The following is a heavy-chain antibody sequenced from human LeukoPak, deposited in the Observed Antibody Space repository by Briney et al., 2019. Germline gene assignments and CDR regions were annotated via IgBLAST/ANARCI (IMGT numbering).Heavy chain of an antibody. CDR2: INPSGGST. CDR3: ARTFYDTLDSDAFDF. Sequence: ASVKVSCKTSGYTFNIYYMHWVRQAPGQGLEWMGIINPSGGSTTYARKFQGRVTMTRDTSTTTVYMELNNLKSEDTAVYYCARTFYDTLDSDAFDFWGQGTMVIVSS. D-gene: IGHD2/OR15-2a*01. J-gene: IGHJ3*01. V-gene: IGHV1-46*02. CDR1: GYTFNIYY.